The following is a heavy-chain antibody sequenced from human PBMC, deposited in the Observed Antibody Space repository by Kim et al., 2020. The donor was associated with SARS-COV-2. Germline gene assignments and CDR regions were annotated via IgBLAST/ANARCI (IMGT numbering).Heavy chain of an antibody. J-gene: IGHJ4*02. Sequence: GGSLRLSCAASGFSFSNYAMTWVRQAPGKGLQWVAGIGASGGSTNYADSAKGRFTISRDDSKNTLYLQMSSLRVEDTAIYYCAKDRERNSGFFSDYWGQGTLVTVSS. V-gene: IGHV3-23*01. CDR1: GFSFSNYA. CDR2: IGASGGST. D-gene: IGHD5-12*01. CDR3: AKDRERNSGFFSDY.